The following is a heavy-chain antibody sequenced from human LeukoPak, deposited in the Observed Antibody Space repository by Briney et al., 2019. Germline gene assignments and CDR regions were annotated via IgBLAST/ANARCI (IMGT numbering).Heavy chain of an antibody. Sequence: GGSLRLSCAASGFTFSSYGMHWVRQAPGKGLGWVAVIWYDGSNKCYADSVKGRFTISRDNSKDTLYLQMNSLRAEDTAVYYCATSAHIEVGTAPPPDYWGQGILVTVTS. CDR1: GFTFSSYG. D-gene: IGHD2-21*02. CDR3: ATSAHIEVGTAPPPDY. V-gene: IGHV3-33*01. CDR2: IWYDGSNK. J-gene: IGHJ4*02.